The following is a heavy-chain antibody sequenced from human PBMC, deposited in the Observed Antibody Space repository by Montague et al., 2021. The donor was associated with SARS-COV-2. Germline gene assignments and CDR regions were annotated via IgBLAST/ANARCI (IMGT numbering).Heavy chain of an antibody. CDR1: GDSVSSKSAA. V-gene: IGHV6-1*01. J-gene: IGHJ6*02. CDR2: TYYRSQWYE. Sequence: CAISGDSVSSKSAAWNWNRQSPSRGLEWLGRTYYRSQWYEDYAVSVKGRITIKPDTSKNQFSLHLESVSPDDTALYYCARGAYHDLYYYYHGMDVWGRGTTVSVSS. D-gene: IGHD2-2*01. CDR3: ARGAYHDLYYYYHGMDV.